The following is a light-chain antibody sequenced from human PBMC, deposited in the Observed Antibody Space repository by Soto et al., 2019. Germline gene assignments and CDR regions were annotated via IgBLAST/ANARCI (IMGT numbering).Light chain of an antibody. Sequence: QSVLTQPPSVSGAPGQRVTISCTGSSSNIGAGYDVHWYQHLPGTAPKLLIYGNSNRPSGVTDRFSGSKSDTSASLAITGLQAEDEADYYCHSHDSRLSGSVLGTGTKVIVL. CDR1: SSNIGAGYD. J-gene: IGLJ1*01. CDR2: GNS. V-gene: IGLV1-40*01. CDR3: HSHDSRLSGSV.